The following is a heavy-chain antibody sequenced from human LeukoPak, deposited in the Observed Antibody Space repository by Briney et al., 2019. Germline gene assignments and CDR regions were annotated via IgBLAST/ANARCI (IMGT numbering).Heavy chain of an antibody. V-gene: IGHV4-39*01. CDR1: GDYITTTNYY. CDR2: VFYSGTT. D-gene: IGHD3-9*01. Sequence: SETLSLTCNVSGDYITTTNYYWAWIRQPPGKGLEWIASVFYSGTTYYNPSLKSRVTISMDTSRKQISLRLTSVTATDTAIYYCARRSRLYRHETTGYHDSWGQGTLVTVSS. CDR3: ARRSRLYRHETTGYHDS. J-gene: IGHJ4*02.